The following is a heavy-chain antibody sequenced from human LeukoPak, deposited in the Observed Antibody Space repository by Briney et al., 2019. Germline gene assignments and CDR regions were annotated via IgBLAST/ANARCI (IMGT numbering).Heavy chain of an antibody. Sequence: SGTLSLTCAVSGGSISISNSNWWSWVRQPPGKGLEWIGEIYHSGSTNYNPSLKSRVTISVDKSKNQFSLKLTSVTAADTAVYYCARGSGVRGDYWGQGTLVTVSS. CDR3: ARGSGVRGDY. J-gene: IGHJ4*02. V-gene: IGHV4-4*02. CDR2: IYHSGST. CDR1: GGSISISNSNW. D-gene: IGHD3-10*01.